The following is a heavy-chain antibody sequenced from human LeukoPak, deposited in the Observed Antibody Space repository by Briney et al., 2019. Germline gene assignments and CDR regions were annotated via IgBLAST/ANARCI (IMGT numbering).Heavy chain of an antibody. Sequence: GGSLRLSRAPSGFTVSSNYMSWVRQAPGKGLEWVSVIYSGGSTYYADSVKGRFTISRDNSKNTLYLQMNSLRAEDTAVYFCARDLQGGTLDYWGRGTLVTVSS. CDR1: GFTVSSNY. D-gene: IGHD1-1*01. J-gene: IGHJ4*02. CDR2: IYSGGST. V-gene: IGHV3-53*01. CDR3: ARDLQGGTLDY.